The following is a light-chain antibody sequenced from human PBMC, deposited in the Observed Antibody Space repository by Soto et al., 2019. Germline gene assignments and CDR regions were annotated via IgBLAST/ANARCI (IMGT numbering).Light chain of an antibody. J-gene: IGLJ1*01. CDR3: CSYAGSSTFLYV. CDR2: EGS. V-gene: IGLV2-23*03. CDR1: SSDFGSYNL. Sequence: QSALTQPASVSGSPGQSITISCTGTSSDFGSYNLVSWYQQHPGKAPKLMIYEGSKRPSGVSNRFSGSKSGNTASLTISGLQAEDEADYYCCSYAGSSTFLYVFGTGTKV.